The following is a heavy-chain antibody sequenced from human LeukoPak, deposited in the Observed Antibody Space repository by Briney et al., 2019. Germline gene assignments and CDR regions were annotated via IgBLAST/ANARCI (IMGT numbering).Heavy chain of an antibody. CDR3: ASGNRYSSSFDY. CDR1: GFTFSSYW. Sequence: GGSLRLSCAASGFTFSSYWMNWVRHAPGKGLEWVSSISSSSSYIYYADSVKGRFTISRDNAKNSLYLQMNSLRAEDTAVYYCASGNRYSSSFDYWGQGTLVTVSS. V-gene: IGHV3-21*01. CDR2: ISSSSSYI. D-gene: IGHD6-6*01. J-gene: IGHJ4*02.